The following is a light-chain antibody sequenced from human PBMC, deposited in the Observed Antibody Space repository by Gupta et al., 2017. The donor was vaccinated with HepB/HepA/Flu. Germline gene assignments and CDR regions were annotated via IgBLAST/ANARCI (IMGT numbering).Light chain of an antibody. V-gene: IGLV1-47*01. J-gene: IGLJ2*01. CDR2: RND. CDR1: NSNIGRNY. CDR3: SAWDDSLSGPI. Sequence: QSVLTQPPSASGTPGQRVTISCSGSNSNIGRNYFYWYQQLPGTAPKVLIYRNDKRPSGVPDRFSGSNSGTSASLAISGLRSEDEADYYCSAWDDSLSGPIFGGGTKVTVL.